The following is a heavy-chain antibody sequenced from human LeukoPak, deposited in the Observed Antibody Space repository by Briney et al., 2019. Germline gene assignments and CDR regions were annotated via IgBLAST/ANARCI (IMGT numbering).Heavy chain of an antibody. J-gene: IGHJ4*02. CDR2: IYYSGST. CDR3: ARALGITGTSPLGY. CDR1: GGSITSSIHY. Sequence: SETLSLTFTVSGGSITSSIHYWGWIRQSTGKGLEWIGTIYYSGSTYYNPSLRSRVTISVDTSKNQFSLKLSSVTAADTAVYYCARALGITGTSPLGYWGQGTLVTVSS. V-gene: IGHV4-39*01. D-gene: IGHD1-7*01.